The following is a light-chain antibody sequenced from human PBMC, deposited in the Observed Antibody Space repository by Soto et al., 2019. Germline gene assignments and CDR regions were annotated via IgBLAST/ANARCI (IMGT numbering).Light chain of an antibody. CDR2: DDN. Sequence: QSVLTQPPSVSAAPGQKVTISCSGSSSNIGSHYVSWYQQLPGTAPKLLIYDDNKRPSGIPDRFSGSKSGTSATLGITGLQTGEEADYYCATWDTSLSAHVVFGGGTKLIVL. CDR3: ATWDTSLSAHVV. V-gene: IGLV1-51*01. CDR1: SSNIGSHY. J-gene: IGLJ2*01.